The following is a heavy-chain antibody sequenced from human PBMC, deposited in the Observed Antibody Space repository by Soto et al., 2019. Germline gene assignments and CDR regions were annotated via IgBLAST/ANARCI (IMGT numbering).Heavy chain of an antibody. J-gene: IGHJ6*02. CDR1: GGTFISYA. CDR3: ARDRYDFWSGYKRGYYRMDV. CDR2: IIHIFGTA. Sequence: QVQLVQSGAEVKKPGSSVKLSCKASGGTFISYAISWVRQAPGQGLEWMGGIIHIFGTANYAQKFQGRVTITVYESTSSAYREMSSLRSEDTVVYYCARDRYDFWSGYKRGYYRMDVWGQDTTVTFSS. V-gene: IGHV1-69*01. D-gene: IGHD3-3*01.